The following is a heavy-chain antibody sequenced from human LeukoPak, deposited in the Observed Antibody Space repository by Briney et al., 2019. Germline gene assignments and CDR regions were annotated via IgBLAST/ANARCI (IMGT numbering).Heavy chain of an antibody. J-gene: IGHJ4*02. CDR2: ISGSGGST. CDR1: GLTFSSYT. V-gene: IGHV3-23*01. CDR3: AKDGPGQQWLVRGVYFDY. Sequence: PGGSLRLSCAASGLTFSSYTMNWVRQAPGKGPEWVSAISGSGGSTYYADSVKGRFTISRDNSKNTLYLQMNSLRAEDTAVYYCAKDGPGQQWLVRGVYFDYWGQGTLVTVSS. D-gene: IGHD6-19*01.